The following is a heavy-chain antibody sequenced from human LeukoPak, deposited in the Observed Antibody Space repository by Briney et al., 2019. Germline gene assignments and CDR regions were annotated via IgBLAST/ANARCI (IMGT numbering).Heavy chain of an antibody. CDR1: GYTSTGYY. CDR3: ACGSPTSYNYYYYMDV. D-gene: IGHD2-21*01. V-gene: IGHV1-2*02. J-gene: IGHJ6*03. CDR2: INPNSGGT. Sequence: ALVKVSCKASGYTSTGYYMHWVRQAPGQGLEWMGWINPNSGGTNYAQKFQGRVTMTRDTSISTAYMELSRLRSDDTAVYYCACGSPTSYNYYYYMDVWGKGTTVTVSS.